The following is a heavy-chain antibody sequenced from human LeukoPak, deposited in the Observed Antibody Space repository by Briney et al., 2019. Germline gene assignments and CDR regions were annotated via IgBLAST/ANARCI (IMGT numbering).Heavy chain of an antibody. V-gene: IGHV1-69*01. Sequence: SVKVSCKASGGTFSSYAISWVRQAPGQGLEWMGGIIPIFGTANYAQKFQGRVTITADESTSTAYMELSSLRSEDTAVYYCARSVRIAVANYFDYWGQGTLVTVSS. CDR3: ARSVRIAVANYFDY. J-gene: IGHJ4*02. CDR2: IIPIFGTA. CDR1: GGTFSSYA. D-gene: IGHD6-19*01.